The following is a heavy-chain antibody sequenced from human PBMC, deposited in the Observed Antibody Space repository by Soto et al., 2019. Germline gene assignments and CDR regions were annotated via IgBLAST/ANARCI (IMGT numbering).Heavy chain of an antibody. CDR1: GYTFTSYY. Sequence: GASGKVSCKASGYTFTSYYMHWVRQAPGQGLEWMGIINPSGGSTSYAQKFQGRVTMTRDTSTSTVYMELSSLRSEDTAVYYCARGVVYDILTYYFDYWGQGTLVPVSS. CDR2: INPSGGST. J-gene: IGHJ4*02. D-gene: IGHD3-9*01. V-gene: IGHV1-46*01. CDR3: ARGVVYDILTYYFDY.